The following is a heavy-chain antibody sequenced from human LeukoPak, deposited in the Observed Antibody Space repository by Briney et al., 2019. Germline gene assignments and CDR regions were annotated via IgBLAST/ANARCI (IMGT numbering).Heavy chain of an antibody. CDR2: VHLNGGGT. CDR3: ATAQRCSGGTCYAWTDAFHV. V-gene: IGHV1-2*02. J-gene: IGHJ3*01. CDR1: GYTFTSYA. D-gene: IGHD2-15*01. Sequence: ASVKVSCKASGYTFTSYAMNWVRQAPGQGLEWLGWVHLNGGGTYRAQKFEGRVTMTKGSSISTASMELSGLTSDDTAVYYCATAQRCSGGTCYAWTDAFHVWGQGTMVIVSS.